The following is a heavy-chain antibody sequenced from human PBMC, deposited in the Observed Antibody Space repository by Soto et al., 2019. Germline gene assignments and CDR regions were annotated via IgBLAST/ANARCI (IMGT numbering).Heavy chain of an antibody. CDR2: IDPSDSYT. D-gene: IGHD6-13*01. V-gene: IGHV5-10-1*01. CDR1: GYVFTRYW. CDR3: ARVGVTATDY. Sequence: GESLKISCNGSGYVFTRYWINWGRQMPGKGLEWMGRIDPSDSYTDYSPAFQGHVSISADKSISTVYLQWSSLKDSDTAIYYCARVGVTATDYWGQGTLVTVSS. J-gene: IGHJ4*02.